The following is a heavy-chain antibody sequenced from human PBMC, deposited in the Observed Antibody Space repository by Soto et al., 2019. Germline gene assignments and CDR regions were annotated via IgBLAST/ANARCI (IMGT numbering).Heavy chain of an antibody. CDR3: AKDMIPESYYYGMDV. CDR2: ISWDGGST. CDR1: GFTFDDYT. Sequence: PGGSLRLSCAASGFTFDDYTMHWVRQAPGKGLEWVSLISWDGGSTYYADSVKGRFTISRDNSKNSLYLQMNSLRTEDTALYYCAKDMIPESYYYGMDVWGQGTTVTVSS. J-gene: IGHJ6*02. V-gene: IGHV3-43*01.